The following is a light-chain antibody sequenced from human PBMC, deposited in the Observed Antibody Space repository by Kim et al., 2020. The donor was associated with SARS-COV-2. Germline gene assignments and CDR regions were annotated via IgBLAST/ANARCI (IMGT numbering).Light chain of an antibody. CDR3: YSAADNYWV. Sequence: GSPGQPARITCSGDVREKKYARWFQQQPGQAPVLVIYKDSGRPSGIPERFSGSSSGTTVTLTISGAQVEDEADYYCYSAADNYWVFGGGTQLTVL. J-gene: IGLJ3*02. CDR2: KDS. V-gene: IGLV3-27*01. CDR1: VREKKY.